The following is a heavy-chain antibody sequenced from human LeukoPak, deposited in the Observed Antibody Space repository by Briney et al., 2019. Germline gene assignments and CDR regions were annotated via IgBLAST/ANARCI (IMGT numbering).Heavy chain of an antibody. CDR3: ARGGADRWSFDY. CDR2: INPSGGST. Sequence: ASVKVSCKASGYIFTSFYMHWVRQAPGQGLEWMGIINPSGGSTSYAQKFQGRVIMTRDTSTSTVYMELSSLRSEDTAVYYCARGGADRWSFDYWGQGTLVTVSS. J-gene: IGHJ4*02. D-gene: IGHD1-26*01. V-gene: IGHV1-46*01. CDR1: GYIFTSFY.